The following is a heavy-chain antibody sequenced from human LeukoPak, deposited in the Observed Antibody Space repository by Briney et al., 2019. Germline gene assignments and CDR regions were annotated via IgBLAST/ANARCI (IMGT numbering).Heavy chain of an antibody. CDR3: AKGEWWFDP. CDR2: IYYSGSA. Sequence: SETLSLTCTVSGGSIRSSYYYWSWIRQPPGKGLEWIGNIYYSGSANYNPSLQSRVTMSLDTSRNQLSLRLTSVTAADTAVYYCAKGEWWFDPWGQGTLITVSS. D-gene: IGHD2-8*01. J-gene: IGHJ5*02. CDR1: GGSIRSSYYY. V-gene: IGHV4-61*01.